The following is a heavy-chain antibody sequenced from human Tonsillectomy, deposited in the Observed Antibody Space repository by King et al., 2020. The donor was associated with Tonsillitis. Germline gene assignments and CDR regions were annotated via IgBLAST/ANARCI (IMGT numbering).Heavy chain of an antibody. V-gene: IGHV1-18*01. CDR3: ARDYDLFSGTNRRVDY. Sequence: QLVQSGAEVKKPGASVKVSCKASGYTFSSYGITWVRQAPGQGLEWMGWISAYNGNTNYAQNLQDRVTMTTDTSTSTAYMEVRSLRSDDTAVYYCARDYDLFSGTNRRVDYWGQGTLVTVSS. D-gene: IGHD3-9*01. CDR1: GYTFSSYG. CDR2: ISAYNGNT. J-gene: IGHJ4*02.